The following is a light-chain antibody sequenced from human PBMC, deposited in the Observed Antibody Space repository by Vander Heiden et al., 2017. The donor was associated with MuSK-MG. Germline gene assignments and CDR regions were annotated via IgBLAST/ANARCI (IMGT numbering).Light chain of an antibody. CDR2: DAD. CDR1: SSDIGAYNY. J-gene: IGLJ2*01. Sequence: QSALTQPASVSGSPGQSITIPCTGTSSDIGAYNYVSWYQQHPGKAPKILIYDADGRPSGVSNRFSGSKSGNTASLTISGLQAEDEADYYCSSYTSTSTLVVFGGGTKLTVL. CDR3: SSYTSTSTLVV. V-gene: IGLV2-14*03.